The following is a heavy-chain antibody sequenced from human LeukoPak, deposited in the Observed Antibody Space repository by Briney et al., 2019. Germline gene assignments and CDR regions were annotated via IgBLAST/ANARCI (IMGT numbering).Heavy chain of an antibody. CDR3: AKDWSSWVFDY. V-gene: IGHV3-23*01. D-gene: IGHD6-13*01. CDR1: GFTFSNYV. CDR2: IYGSGTT. Sequence: EGSLRLSCAASGFTFSNYVMSWVRKAPGKGLEWVSGIYGSGTTHYADSVKGRFTISRDNSKNTVDLQMNSLRAEDTAVYYCAKDWSSWVFDYWGQGTLVTVSS. J-gene: IGHJ4*02.